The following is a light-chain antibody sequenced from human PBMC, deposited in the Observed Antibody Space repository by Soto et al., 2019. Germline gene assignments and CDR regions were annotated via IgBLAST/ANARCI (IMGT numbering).Light chain of an antibody. CDR2: TAS. V-gene: IGKV1-12*01. J-gene: IGKJ1*01. Sequence: DIQMTQSPSSLAAAAVDRGTITCRASRGIGDRLAWFQQKPGKAPQFLIQTASNLQSGVPSRFSGSGSGTEFILSINGLQPEDSATYYCLKVTSFPRTFGQGTKGDIK. CDR3: LKVTSFPRT. CDR1: RGIGDR.